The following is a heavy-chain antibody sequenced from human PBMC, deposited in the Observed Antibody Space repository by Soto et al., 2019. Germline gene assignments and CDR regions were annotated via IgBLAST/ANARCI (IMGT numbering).Heavy chain of an antibody. CDR3: ARGIDYDFRSGSDY. CDR1: GFTFSSYG. V-gene: IGHV3-33*01. J-gene: IGHJ4*02. Sequence: GGSLRLSCAASGFTFSSYGMHWVRQAPGKGLEWVAVIWYDGSNKYYADSVKGRFTISRDNSKNTLYLQMNSLRAEDTAVYYCARGIDYDFRSGSDYWGQGTLVTVSS. CDR2: IWYDGSNK. D-gene: IGHD3-3*01.